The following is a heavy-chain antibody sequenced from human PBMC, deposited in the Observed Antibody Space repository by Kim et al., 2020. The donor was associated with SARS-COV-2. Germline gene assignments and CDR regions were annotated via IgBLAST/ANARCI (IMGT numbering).Heavy chain of an antibody. J-gene: IGHJ3*02. V-gene: IGHV3-7*01. D-gene: IGHD6-19*01. CDR2: IKQDGNQK. CDR1: GFTFSSYW. Sequence: GGSLRLSCAASGFTFSSYWMTWVRQAPGKGLEWVANIKQDGNQKYYVDSVKGRFTISRDNAKNSLYLQMNSLRAEDTAAYYCERDGDLYSSGKEVFDILG. CDR3: ERDGDLYSSGKEVFDI.